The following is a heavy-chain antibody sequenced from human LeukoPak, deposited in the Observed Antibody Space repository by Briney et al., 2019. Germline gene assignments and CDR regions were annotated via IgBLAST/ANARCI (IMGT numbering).Heavy chain of an antibody. CDR1: GGSISSYY. Sequence: PSETLSLTCTVSGGSISSYYWSWIRQPAGKGLEWIGRIYTSGSTNYNPSLKSRVTMSVDTSKNQFSLKLSSVTAADTAVYYCARALASGYYADGLFDYWGQGTLVTVSS. D-gene: IGHD3-3*01. J-gene: IGHJ4*02. V-gene: IGHV4-4*07. CDR3: ARALASGYYADGLFDY. CDR2: IYTSGST.